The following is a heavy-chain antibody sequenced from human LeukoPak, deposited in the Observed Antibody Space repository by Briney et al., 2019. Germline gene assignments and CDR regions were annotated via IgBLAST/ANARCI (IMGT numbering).Heavy chain of an antibody. J-gene: IGHJ4*02. CDR1: GFTFSDHA. V-gene: IGHV3-23*01. CDR2: ISGSGGSA. D-gene: IGHD4-17*01. Sequence: GGSLRLSCAASGFTFSDHAMSWVRQAPGKGLEWVAAISGSGGSAYSADSVKGRFTVSRGNPKNTLYLQMNSLRADDTAVYYCARHKENYGDSCLDDDWGQGTLVTVSS. CDR3: ARHKENYGDSCLDDD.